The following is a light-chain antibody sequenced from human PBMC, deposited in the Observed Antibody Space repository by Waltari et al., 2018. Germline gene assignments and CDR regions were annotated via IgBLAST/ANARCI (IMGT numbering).Light chain of an antibody. Sequence: EIVMEQSPATLYVSPGERATLSCRASQRVSSNLAWYQQRPGQAPRLLIYDASTRATGIPARFSGSGSGTEFTLSISNMQSEDFAVYYCQHYNNWPPWTFGQGTKVEIK. V-gene: IGKV3-15*01. J-gene: IGKJ1*01. CDR3: QHYNNWPPWT. CDR1: QRVSSN. CDR2: DAS.